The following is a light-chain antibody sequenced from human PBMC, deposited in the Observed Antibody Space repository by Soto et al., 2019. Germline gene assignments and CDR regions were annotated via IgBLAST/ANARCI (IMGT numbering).Light chain of an antibody. Sequence: VLTQSPCPLPLSPRDSANLSCGASQSVTSKLAWYQQKPGQAPRLLISGASNRATGIPDRFSGSGSGTDFTLTICRLEPDDFALYFCQQYGGSPITFGLGTRLEIK. V-gene: IGKV3-20*01. CDR3: QQYGGSPIT. CDR2: GAS. J-gene: IGKJ5*01. CDR1: QSVTSK.